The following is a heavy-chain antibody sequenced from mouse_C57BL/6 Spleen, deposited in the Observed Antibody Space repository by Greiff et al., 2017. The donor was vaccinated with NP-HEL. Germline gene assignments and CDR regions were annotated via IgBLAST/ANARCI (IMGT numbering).Heavy chain of an antibody. Sequence: EVKLLESGPGLVKPSQSLSLTCSVTGYSITSGYYWNWIRQFPGNKLEWMGYISYDGSNNYNPSLKNRISITRDTSKNQFFLKLNSVTTEDTATYYCARDGGYDYDEFDYWGQGTTLTVSS. CDR3: ARDGGYDYDEFDY. J-gene: IGHJ2*01. CDR2: ISYDGSN. V-gene: IGHV3-6*01. D-gene: IGHD2-4*01. CDR1: GYSITSGYY.